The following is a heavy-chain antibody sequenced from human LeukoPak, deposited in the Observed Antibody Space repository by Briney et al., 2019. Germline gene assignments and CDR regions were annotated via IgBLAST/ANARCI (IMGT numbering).Heavy chain of an antibody. J-gene: IGHJ4*02. CDR2: IYSGGPT. CDR1: GFAFSNYA. V-gene: IGHV3-66*02. CDR3: ARSPSLYYFEN. Sequence: GGSLRLSCAASGFAFSNYAMSWVRQAPGKGLGWVSTIYSGGPTYYADSVKGRFTISRDNSKNTLYLLMNSLRIEDTAVYYCARSPSLYYFENWGQGTLVTVSS.